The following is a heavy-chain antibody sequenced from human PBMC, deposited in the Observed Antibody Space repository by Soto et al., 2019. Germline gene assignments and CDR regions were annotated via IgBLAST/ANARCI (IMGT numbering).Heavy chain of an antibody. CDR1: GYAFVSYA. J-gene: IGHJ4*02. CDR2: ISGSGGST. CDR3: VSIEFLEWLNFED. D-gene: IGHD3-3*01. Sequence: GGSLRLSCAASGYAFVSYAMSWVRQAPGKGLEWVSAISGSGGSTYYADSVKGRFTISRDNSKNTLYLQMNSLRAEDTAVYYCVSIEFLEWLNFEDWGKGTLAIV. V-gene: IGHV3-23*01.